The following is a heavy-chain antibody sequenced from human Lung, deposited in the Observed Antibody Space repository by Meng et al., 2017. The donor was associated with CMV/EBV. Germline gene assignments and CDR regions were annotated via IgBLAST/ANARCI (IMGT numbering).Heavy chain of an antibody. V-gene: IGHV4-34*01. Sequence: SETLSLXCAVYGGSFSGYYWSWIRQPPGKGLEWIGEINHSGSTNYNPSLKSRVTISVDTSKNQFSLKLSSVTAADTAVYYCARGRRGGFLEWLLSGNWFDPWGQGXPVTVSS. D-gene: IGHD3-3*01. CDR3: ARGRRGGFLEWLLSGNWFDP. J-gene: IGHJ5*02. CDR2: INHSGST. CDR1: GGSFSGYY.